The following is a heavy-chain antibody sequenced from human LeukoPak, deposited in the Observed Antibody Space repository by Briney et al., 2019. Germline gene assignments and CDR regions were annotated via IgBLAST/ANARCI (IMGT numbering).Heavy chain of an antibody. CDR2: MNPNSGNT. CDR1: GYTLTELS. D-gene: IGHD3-22*01. Sequence: GASVKVSCKVSGYTLTELSMHWVRQATGQGLEWMGWMNPNSGNTGYAQKFQGRVTMTRNTSISTAYMELSSLRSGDTAVYYCARGRGYYDSTGGYYGMDVWGQGTTVTVS. J-gene: IGHJ6*02. V-gene: IGHV1-8*01. CDR3: ARGRGYYDSTGGYYGMDV.